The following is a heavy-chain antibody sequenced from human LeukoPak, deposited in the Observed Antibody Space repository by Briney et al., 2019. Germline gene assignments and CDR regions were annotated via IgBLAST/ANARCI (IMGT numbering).Heavy chain of an antibody. Sequence: SQTLSLTCTVSGGAICSGGYYGSWIRQPPGKGLEWIGYTYHSGSTYYNPSLKSRVTISVDRSKNQFSLKLSSVTAADTAVYYCARESVCSSTSCYSGWGQGTLVTVSS. D-gene: IGHD2-2*01. CDR3: ARESVCSSTSCYSG. CDR1: GGAICSGGYY. CDR2: TYHSGST. V-gene: IGHV4-30-2*01. J-gene: IGHJ4*02.